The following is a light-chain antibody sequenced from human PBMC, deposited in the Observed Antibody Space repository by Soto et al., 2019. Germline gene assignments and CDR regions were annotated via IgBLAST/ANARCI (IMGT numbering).Light chain of an antibody. Sequence: ALTQSPASLSLPAGEIDTLSSMPIQSIRGYSAWYQQRPRQAPRLLSFDVSNRATGIPARFSGSGSGTDFTLTISSLEPEDFAVYYCQQRSNWPPWTFGQGTKVDIK. J-gene: IGKJ1*01. CDR2: DVS. V-gene: IGKV3-11*01. CDR1: QSIRGY. CDR3: QQRSNWPPWT.